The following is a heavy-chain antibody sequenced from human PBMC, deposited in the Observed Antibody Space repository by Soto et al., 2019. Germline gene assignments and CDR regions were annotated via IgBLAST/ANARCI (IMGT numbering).Heavy chain of an antibody. J-gene: IGHJ6*02. CDR3: ARENWDHYYGMDV. Sequence: EVQLVETGGGLIQPGGSLRLSCAASGFTVSRNYMSWVGQAPGKGLEWVSVIYSGGSTYYADSVKGRFTISRDNSKNTLYLQINSLRAEDTAVYYCARENWDHYYGMDVWGQGTTVTVSS. CDR2: IYSGGST. D-gene: IGHD1-26*01. V-gene: IGHV3-53*02. CDR1: GFTVSRNY.